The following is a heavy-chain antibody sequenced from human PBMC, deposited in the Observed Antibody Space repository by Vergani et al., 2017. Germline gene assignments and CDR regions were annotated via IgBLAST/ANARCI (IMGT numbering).Heavy chain of an antibody. CDR3: AWDSLTSELRGVYWFDT. CDR2: INHNGRT. CDR1: GGSFSGYY. V-gene: IGHV4-34*01. D-gene: IGHD3-10*01. J-gene: IGHJ5*02. Sequence: QVQLQQWGAGLLKPSETLSLTCAVYGGSFSGYYWSWIRQPPGKGLEWIGEINHNGRTNYNPSLRSRVTLSVETYKNQLSLRMTSVTAADTAVYYCAWDSLTSELRGVYWFDTWGQGTLVSVSS.